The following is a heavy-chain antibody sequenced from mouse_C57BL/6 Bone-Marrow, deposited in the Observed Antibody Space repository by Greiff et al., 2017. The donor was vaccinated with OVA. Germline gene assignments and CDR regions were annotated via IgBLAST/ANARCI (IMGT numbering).Heavy chain of an antibody. CDR1: GYSITSGYY. CDR2: ISYDGSN. CDR3: ARELRRGFYWYFDV. V-gene: IGHV3-6*01. D-gene: IGHD2-4*01. Sequence: EVKLVESGPGLVKPSQSLSLTCSVTGYSITSGYYWNWIRQFPGNKLEWMGYISYDGSNNYNPSLKNRISITRDTSKNQFFLKLNSVTTEDTATYYCARELRRGFYWYFDVWGTGTTVTVSS. J-gene: IGHJ1*03.